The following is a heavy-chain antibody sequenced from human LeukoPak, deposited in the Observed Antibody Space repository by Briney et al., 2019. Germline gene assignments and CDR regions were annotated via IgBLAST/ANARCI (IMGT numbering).Heavy chain of an antibody. V-gene: IGHV4-59*01. Sequence: SETLSLTCTVSSGSITSYYWSWIRQPPGKGLEWIGYIYYTGDTNYNPSLKSRVTISVDTSKNQFSLKLNSVTAADTAVYYCARGTVTVNYFDYWGQGTLVTVSS. J-gene: IGHJ4*02. D-gene: IGHD4-17*01. CDR1: SGSITSYY. CDR2: IYYTGDT. CDR3: ARGTVTVNYFDY.